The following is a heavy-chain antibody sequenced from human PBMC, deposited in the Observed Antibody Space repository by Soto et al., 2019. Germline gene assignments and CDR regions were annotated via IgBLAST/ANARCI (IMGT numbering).Heavy chain of an antibody. D-gene: IGHD3-3*01. Sequence: QVQLVESGGGVVQPGRSLRLSCAASGFTFSSYGMHWVRQAPGKGLEWVAVIWYDGSNKYYADSVKGRFTISRDNSKNTLYLQMNSLRAEDTAVYYCARNPYYDFWSGYFVGGDYYGMDVW. CDR1: GFTFSSYG. V-gene: IGHV3-33*01. CDR2: IWYDGSNK. J-gene: IGHJ6*01. CDR3: ARNPYYDFWSGYFVGGDYYGMDV.